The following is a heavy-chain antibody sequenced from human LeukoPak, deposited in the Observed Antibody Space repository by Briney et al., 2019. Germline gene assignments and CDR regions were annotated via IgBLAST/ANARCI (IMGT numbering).Heavy chain of an antibody. Sequence: SETLSLTCTVSVGSISNYYWSWIRQPPGKGLEWIGYVYYSGSTNYNPSLKSRVTISVDTSKNQYSPKLSSVTAADTAVYYCARDFRKSGAFDIWGQGTMVTVSS. CDR2: VYYSGST. CDR3: ARDFRKSGAFDI. J-gene: IGHJ3*02. V-gene: IGHV4-59*01. CDR1: VGSISNYY.